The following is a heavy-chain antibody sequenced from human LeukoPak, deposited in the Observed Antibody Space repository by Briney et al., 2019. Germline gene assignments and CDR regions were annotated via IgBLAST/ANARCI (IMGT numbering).Heavy chain of an antibody. CDR2: ILSSGSTI. V-gene: IGHV3-11*04. CDR3: ARYGYCSSTSCRRASSDFDY. D-gene: IGHD2-2*03. Sequence: GGSLRLSCAASGFTFSDYYMGWVRQPPGKGLEWDSYILSSGSTIYYADSVEGRFAICRDNAKNSLYLQMNSLRAEDTAVYYCARYGYCSSTSCRRASSDFDYWGQGTLVTVSS. J-gene: IGHJ4*02. CDR1: GFTFSDYY.